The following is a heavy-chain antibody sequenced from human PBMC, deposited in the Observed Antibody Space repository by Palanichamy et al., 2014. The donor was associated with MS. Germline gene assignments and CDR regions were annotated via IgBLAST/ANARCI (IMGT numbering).Heavy chain of an antibody. CDR2: INKDGSEK. J-gene: IGHJ4*02. Sequence: EVQLVESGGGLVQPGGSLGLSCVVSGFTFRGYWMSWVRQAPGKGLEWVANINKDGSEKHYVDSVRGRFTISRDNAKNSLYLQMSSLRVEDTAVYYCARDNSGDGWYYWGQGTLVPVSS. CDR3: ARDNSGDGWYY. D-gene: IGHD5-24*01. V-gene: IGHV3-7*03. CDR1: GFTFRGYW.